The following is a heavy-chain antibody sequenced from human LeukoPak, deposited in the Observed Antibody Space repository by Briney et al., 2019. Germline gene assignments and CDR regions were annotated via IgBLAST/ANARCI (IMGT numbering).Heavy chain of an antibody. CDR2: ISESGSGT. Sequence: GGSLRLSCAVSGLTFSRYAMSCVRQAPGKGLEWVSTISESGSGTYYADSVKGRFTISRDNSKDTLSLQMNSLRAEDTAVYYCAKDIAQGYTFGSIEQDYWGQGTLVTVSS. V-gene: IGHV3-23*01. D-gene: IGHD5-18*01. CDR1: GLTFSRYA. J-gene: IGHJ4*02. CDR3: AKDIAQGYTFGSIEQDY.